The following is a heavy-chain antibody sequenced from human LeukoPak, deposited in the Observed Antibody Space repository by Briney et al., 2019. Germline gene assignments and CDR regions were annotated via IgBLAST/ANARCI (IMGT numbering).Heavy chain of an antibody. CDR3: ARDRYSQTHRSYYYYYMDV. D-gene: IGHD2-15*01. CDR1: GGTFSSYA. V-gene: IGHV1-69*05. J-gene: IGHJ6*03. Sequence: GASVKVSCKASGGTFSSYAISWVRQAPGQGLEWMGGIIPIFGTANYAQKFQGRVTITTDESTSTAYMELSSLRSEDTAVYYCARDRYSQTHRSYYYYYMDVWGKGTTVTVSS. CDR2: IIPIFGTA.